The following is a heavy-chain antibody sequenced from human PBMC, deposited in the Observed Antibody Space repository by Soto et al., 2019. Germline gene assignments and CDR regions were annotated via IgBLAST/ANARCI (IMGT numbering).Heavy chain of an antibody. CDR2: ISGSGGST. Sequence: GGSLRLSCAASGFTVSSNYMSWVRQAPGKGLEWVSAISGSGGSTYYADSVKGRFTISRDNSKNTLYLQMNSLRAEDTAVYYCAKGTYYYGSGSYYKHWGQGTLVTVS. CDR3: AKGTYYYGSGSYYKH. V-gene: IGHV3-23*01. CDR1: GFTVSSNY. J-gene: IGHJ4*02. D-gene: IGHD3-10*01.